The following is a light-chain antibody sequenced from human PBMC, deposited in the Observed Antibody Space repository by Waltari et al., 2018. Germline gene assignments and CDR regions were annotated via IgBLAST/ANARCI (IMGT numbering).Light chain of an antibody. CDR3: QQLNSYPLT. J-gene: IGKJ4*01. CDR1: QSVRSK. Sequence: EIVMTQSPATLSVSPGERATLFCRASQSVRSKLAWYQQKPGQAPRLLIYGASTRATGIPARFSGSGSGTEFTLTISSLQSEDFAVYYCQQLNSYPLTFGGGTKVEIK. V-gene: IGKV3-15*01. CDR2: GAS.